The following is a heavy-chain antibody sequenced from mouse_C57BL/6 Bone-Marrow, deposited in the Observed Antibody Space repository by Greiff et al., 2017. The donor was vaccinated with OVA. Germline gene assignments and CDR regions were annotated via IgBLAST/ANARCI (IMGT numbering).Heavy chain of an antibody. CDR2: IYHGDGDT. D-gene: IGHD4-1*01. J-gene: IGHJ1*03. CDR3: ARSLNCDGTCYWYFDV. V-gene: IGHV1-80*01. Sequence: VKLQESGAELVKPGASVKLSCKASGYAFSSYWMNWVKQRPGKGLEWIGQIYHGDGDTNYNGKIKGKATLTAAKSSSTAYMQLSSLTSEDAAVYFCARSLNCDGTCYWYFDVWGTGTTVTVSS. CDR1: GYAFSSYW.